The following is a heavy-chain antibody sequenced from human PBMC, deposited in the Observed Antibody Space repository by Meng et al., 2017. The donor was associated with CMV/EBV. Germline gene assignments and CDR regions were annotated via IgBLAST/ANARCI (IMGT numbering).Heavy chain of an antibody. D-gene: IGHD6-13*01. CDR3: ARGGIAAAGLH. CDR2: IYYSGST. CDR1: GGSISSSSYY. Sequence: GPGLVKPSERLFLPCTVSGGSISSSSYYWGWIRQPPGKGLEWIGSIYYSGSTYYNPSLKSRVTISVDTSKNQFSLKLSSVTAADTAVYYCARGGIAAAGLHWGQGTLVTVSS. J-gene: IGHJ4*02. V-gene: IGHV4-39*07.